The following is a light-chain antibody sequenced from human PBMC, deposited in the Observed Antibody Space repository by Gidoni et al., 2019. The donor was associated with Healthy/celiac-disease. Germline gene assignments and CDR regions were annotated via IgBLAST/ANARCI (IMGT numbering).Light chain of an antibody. CDR2: DAS. J-gene: IGKJ5*01. CDR1: HSVSSY. CDR3: QQRSNWPPIT. V-gene: IGKV3-11*01. Sequence: ESVMTQSPATLSVSPGERATLSCRARHSVSSYLAWYQQKPGQAPRLLIYDASNRATGIPARFSGSGSGTYFTLTISSLEPEDFAVYYCQQRSNWPPITFGQGTRLEIK.